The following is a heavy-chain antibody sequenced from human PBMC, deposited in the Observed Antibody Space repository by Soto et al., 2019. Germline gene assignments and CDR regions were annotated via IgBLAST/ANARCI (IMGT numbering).Heavy chain of an antibody. V-gene: IGHV1-46*01. CDR1: GYTFSDHY. J-gene: IGHJ5*02. Sequence: ASVKVSCKASGYTFSDHYLHWVRQAPGQGLEWMGIIHPTGGSTSYAQKFQDRVTMTTDTSTSTVYMELRSLRSDDTAMFYCARGSALDTWGQGTLVTRLL. CDR3: ARGSALDT. CDR2: IHPTGGST.